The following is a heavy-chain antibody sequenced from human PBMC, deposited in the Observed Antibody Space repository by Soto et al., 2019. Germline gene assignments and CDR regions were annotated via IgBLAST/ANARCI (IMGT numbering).Heavy chain of an antibody. V-gene: IGHV1-69*02. CDR1: GHTFSFYT. CDR2: INPIVSMS. D-gene: IGHD3-10*01. J-gene: IGHJ4*02. Sequence: QVQLVQSGTEVKKPGSSVKVSCKASGHTFSFYTINWVRQAPGLRLEWVGRINPIVSMSNYAQKFQGRVSMTADKSTSTAYMELRSLRSDDTAMYFCAASYGSGYRAFDYWGQGALVIVSS. CDR3: AASYGSGYRAFDY.